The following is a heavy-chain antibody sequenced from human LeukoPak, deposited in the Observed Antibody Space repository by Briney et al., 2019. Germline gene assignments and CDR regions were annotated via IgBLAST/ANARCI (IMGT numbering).Heavy chain of an antibody. CDR2: IYYSGST. J-gene: IGHJ4*02. V-gene: IGHV4-39*01. CDR1: GGFISSSSYY. CDR3: ARQEVGYCSGGSCHPWVYFDY. D-gene: IGHD2-15*01. Sequence: SETLSLTCTVSGGFISSSSYYWGWIRQPPGKGLEWIGSIYYSGSTYYNPSLKSRVTISVDTSKNQFSLKLSSVTAADTAVYYCARQEVGYCSGGSCHPWVYFDYWGQGTLVTVSS.